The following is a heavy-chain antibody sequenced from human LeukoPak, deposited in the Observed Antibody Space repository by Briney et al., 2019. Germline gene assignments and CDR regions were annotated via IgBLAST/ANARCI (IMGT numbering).Heavy chain of an antibody. V-gene: IGHV1-8*01. CDR3: ARDSHYDSSGYYAFDY. J-gene: IGHJ4*02. Sequence: ASVKVSCKASGYTFTSYDINWVRQATGQGLEWMGWVNPNSGNTGYAQKFQGRVTMTRNTSISTAYMELSSLRSEDTAVYYCARDSHYDSSGYYAFDYWGQGTLVTVSS. D-gene: IGHD3-22*01. CDR2: VNPNSGNT. CDR1: GYTFTSYD.